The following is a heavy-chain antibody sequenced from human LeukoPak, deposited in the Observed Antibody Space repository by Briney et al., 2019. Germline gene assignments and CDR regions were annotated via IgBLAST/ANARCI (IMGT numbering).Heavy chain of an antibody. CDR1: GGSISSYY. Sequence: PPGTLSLTCTVSGGSISSYYWSWIRQPPGKGLEWIGYIYYSGSTNYNPSLKSRVTISVDTSKNQFSLKLSSVTAADTAVYYCARIVPYGGYFDYWGQGTLVTVSS. D-gene: IGHD4-23*01. V-gene: IGHV4-59*01. CDR2: IYYSGST. J-gene: IGHJ4*02. CDR3: ARIVPYGGYFDY.